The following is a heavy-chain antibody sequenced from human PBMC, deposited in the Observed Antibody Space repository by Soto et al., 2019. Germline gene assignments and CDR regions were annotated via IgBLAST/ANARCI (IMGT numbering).Heavy chain of an antibody. V-gene: IGHV3-30*18. D-gene: IGHD1-26*01. CDR2: ISYAGSYQ. CDR3: AKGGEVGGVLGDH. J-gene: IGHJ4*02. Sequence: QVQLVESGGGVVQPGTSLRLSCEASGFAFNKFGMHWVRQAPGQGLEWVAVISYAGSYQYYADSVQGRLTITRDNSMNTLNMQLNSLRREDTAVYYCAKGGEVGGVLGDHWGQGTLVTVSS. CDR1: GFAFNKFG.